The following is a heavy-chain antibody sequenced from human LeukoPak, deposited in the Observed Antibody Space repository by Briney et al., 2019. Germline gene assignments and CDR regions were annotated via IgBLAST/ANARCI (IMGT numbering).Heavy chain of an antibody. CDR2: IYYSGST. CDR3: ARDKGVTASAFDI. Sequence: PSQTLSLTCTVSGPSISSGGYYWSWLRQHPGKGLEWIGYIYYSGSTYYNPSLKRRVTITVDTSKNQFSLKLSSVTAADTAVYYCARDKGVTASAFDIWGQGTMVTVSS. D-gene: IGHD2-21*02. CDR1: GPSISSGGYY. J-gene: IGHJ3*02. V-gene: IGHV4-31*03.